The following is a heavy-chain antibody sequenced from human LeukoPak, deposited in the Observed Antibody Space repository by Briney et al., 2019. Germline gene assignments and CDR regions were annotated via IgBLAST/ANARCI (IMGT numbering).Heavy chain of an antibody. CDR2: IYYSGST. D-gene: IGHD3-22*01. CDR1: GGSISSSSYY. CDR3: ARHNWGYYYDSSGYYRNDAFDI. V-gene: IGHV4-39*01. J-gene: IGHJ3*02. Sequence: SETLSLTCTVSGGSISSSSYYWGWIRQPPGKGLEWIGSIYYSGSTYYNPSLKSRVTISVDTSKNQFSLKLSSVTAADTAVYYCARHNWGYYYDSSGYYRNDAFDIWGQGTMVTVSS.